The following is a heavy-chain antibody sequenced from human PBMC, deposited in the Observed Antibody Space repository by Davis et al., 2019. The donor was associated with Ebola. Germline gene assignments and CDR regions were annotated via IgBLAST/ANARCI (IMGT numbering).Heavy chain of an antibody. Sequence: GESPKTPCVGSGILFRTHNINWVRQAPAKGLEWISYITTASDIIYYADSVKGRITISRDNAKNSLYLQMNTLRVEDTAIYYCVPGTWIRGQGTLVTVSS. V-gene: IGHV3-48*04. J-gene: IGHJ4*02. CDR2: ITTASDII. CDR3: VPGTWI. D-gene: IGHD5-18*01. CDR1: GILFRTHN.